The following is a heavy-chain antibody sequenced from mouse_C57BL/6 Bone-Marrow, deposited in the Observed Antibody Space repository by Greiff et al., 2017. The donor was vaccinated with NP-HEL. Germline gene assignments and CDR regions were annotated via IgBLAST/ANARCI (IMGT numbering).Heavy chain of an antibody. J-gene: IGHJ4*01. CDR2: INYDGSST. D-gene: IGHD2-4*01. CDR1: GFTFSDYY. Sequence: EVKVVESEGGLVQPGSSMKLSCTASGFTFSDYYMAWVRQVPEKGLEWVANINYDGSSTYYLDSLKSRFIISRDNAKNILYLQMSSLKSEDTATYYCARGGSRYDYHYYAMDYWGQGTSVTVSS. CDR3: ARGGSRYDYHYYAMDY. V-gene: IGHV5-16*01.